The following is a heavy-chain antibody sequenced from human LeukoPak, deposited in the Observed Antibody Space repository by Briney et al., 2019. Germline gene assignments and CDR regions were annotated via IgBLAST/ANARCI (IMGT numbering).Heavy chain of an antibody. J-gene: IGHJ6*02. V-gene: IGHV4-34*01. D-gene: IGHD1-1*01. CDR3: ARSRAPGAHYYYYGMDV. CDR1: GGSFSGYY. CDR2: INHSGST. Sequence: SETLSLTCAVYGGSFSGYYWSWIRQPPGKGLEWIGEINHSGSTNYNPSLKSRVTISVDTSKNQFSLKLSSVTAADTAVYYCARSRAPGAHYYYYGMDVWGQGTTVTVSS.